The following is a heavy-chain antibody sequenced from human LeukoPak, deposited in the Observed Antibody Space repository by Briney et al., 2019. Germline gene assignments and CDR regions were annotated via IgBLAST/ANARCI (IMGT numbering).Heavy chain of an antibody. D-gene: IGHD3-10*01. J-gene: IGHJ6*02. Sequence: ASVKVSCKASGYTFTDDGISWVRQAPGQGLEWMGWISPYNGNTKYADKVLGRVTMSTDISTTTAYMELRGLRSDDTAVYYCARIQVNWYGEVTPLSPPNYGMDVWGQGTTVTVSS. V-gene: IGHV1-18*01. CDR3: ARIQVNWYGEVTPLSPPNYGMDV. CDR2: ISPYNGNT. CDR1: GYTFTDDG.